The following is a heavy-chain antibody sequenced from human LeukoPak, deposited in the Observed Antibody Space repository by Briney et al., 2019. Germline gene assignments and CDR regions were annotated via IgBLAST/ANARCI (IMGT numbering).Heavy chain of an antibody. Sequence: ASVKVSCKASGYTFTSYDINWVRRATGQGLEWMGWMNPNSGNTGYAQKFQGRVTMTRNTSISTAYMELSSLRSEDTAVYYCARFRAIFGRDYYGMDVWGQGTTVTVSS. CDR1: GYTFTSYD. CDR3: ARFRAIFGRDYYGMDV. J-gene: IGHJ6*02. V-gene: IGHV1-8*01. D-gene: IGHD3-3*01. CDR2: MNPNSGNT.